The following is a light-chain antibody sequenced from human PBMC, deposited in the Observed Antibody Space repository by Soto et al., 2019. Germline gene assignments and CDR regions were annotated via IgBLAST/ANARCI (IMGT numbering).Light chain of an antibody. CDR1: QNIPNNY. V-gene: IGKV3-20*01. J-gene: IGKJ3*01. CDR3: QPYGGPPLLT. CDR2: AAS. Sequence: IVLTQSQGTLSLSPVERATLSCRASQNIPNNYLAWYQHKPGQATRLLIYAASRSATGIPDRFSGGRSGTDFSLVISRRQPQDLAVDYCQPYGGPPLLTFGLGTKVDVK.